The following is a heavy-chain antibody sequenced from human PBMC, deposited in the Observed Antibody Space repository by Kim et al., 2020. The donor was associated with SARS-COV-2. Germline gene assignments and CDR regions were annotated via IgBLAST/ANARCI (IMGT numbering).Heavy chain of an antibody. D-gene: IGHD4-17*01. V-gene: IGHV3-15*01. Sequence: AAPVKGRFTISRDDSKNTLYLQMTSLKTEDTAVYYCTTDDYGGTLGGMDVWGQGTTVTVSS. CDR3: TTDDYGGTLGGMDV. J-gene: IGHJ6*02.